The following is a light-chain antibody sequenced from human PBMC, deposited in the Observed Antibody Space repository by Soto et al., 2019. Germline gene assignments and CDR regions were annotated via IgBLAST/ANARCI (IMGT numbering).Light chain of an antibody. Sequence: QSVLTQPASVSGSLGQSITISCTGTSSDVGAYNYVSWYQQHPGTAPKLLICGVSDRPSGVSNRFSGSKSGNTASLTISGLQAEDEATYYCRSYTSSTFYVFGTGTKLTVL. CDR1: SSDVGAYNY. CDR2: GVS. CDR3: RSYTSSTFYV. J-gene: IGLJ1*01. V-gene: IGLV2-14*01.